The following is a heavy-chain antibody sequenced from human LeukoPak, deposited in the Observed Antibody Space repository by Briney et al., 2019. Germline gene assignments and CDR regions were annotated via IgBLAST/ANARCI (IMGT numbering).Heavy chain of an antibody. D-gene: IGHD6-13*01. J-gene: IGHJ2*01. V-gene: IGHV1-2*02. Sequence: ALVRVSCKASGYTFTGYYMHWVRQAPGQGLDWMGWINPNSCGTDYAQKFQGRVTMTRDTSISTAYMELSRLRSDDTAVYYCARQRLVRDWYFDLWGRGTLVTVSS. CDR3: ARQRLVRDWYFDL. CDR1: GYTFTGYY. CDR2: INPNSCGT.